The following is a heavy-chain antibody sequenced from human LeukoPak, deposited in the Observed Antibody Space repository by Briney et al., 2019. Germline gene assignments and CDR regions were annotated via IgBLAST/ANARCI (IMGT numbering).Heavy chain of an antibody. Sequence: SVKASCKASGFTFIHSAIQWVRQARGQRLEWIGWIVVGSGNTNYAQKFQERVTITRDMSTSTAYMELSSLRSEDTAVYYCAAGEGYSSGWTPFDYWGQGTQVTVSS. D-gene: IGHD6-19*01. CDR2: IVVGSGNT. CDR1: GFTFIHSA. CDR3: AAGEGYSSGWTPFDY. J-gene: IGHJ4*02. V-gene: IGHV1-58*02.